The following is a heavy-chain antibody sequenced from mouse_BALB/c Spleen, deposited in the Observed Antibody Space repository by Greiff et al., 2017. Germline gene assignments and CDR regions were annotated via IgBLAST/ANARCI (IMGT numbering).Heavy chain of an antibody. J-gene: IGHJ1*01. CDR1: GFSLTGYG. V-gene: IGHV2-6-7*01. CDR3: ARGDYGNYISYWYFDV. D-gene: IGHD2-1*01. Sequence: VKLMESGPGLVAPSQSLSITCTVSGFSLTGYGVNWVRQPPGKGLEWLGMIWGDGSTDYNSALKSRLSISKDNSKSQVFLKMNSLQTDDTARYYCARGDYGNYISYWYFDVWGAGTTVTVSS. CDR2: IWGDGST.